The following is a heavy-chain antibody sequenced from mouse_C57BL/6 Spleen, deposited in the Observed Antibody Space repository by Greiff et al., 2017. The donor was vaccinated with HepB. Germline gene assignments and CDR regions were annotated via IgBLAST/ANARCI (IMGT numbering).Heavy chain of an antibody. CDR1: GYSFTSYY. Sequence: QVQLQQSGPELVKPGASVKISCKASGYSFTSYYIHWVKQRPGQGLEWIGWIYPGSGNTKYNEKFKGKATLTADTSSSTAYMQLSSLTSEDSAVYYWASEIYGSSYDWYFDVWGTGTTVTVSS. CDR2: IYPGSGNT. J-gene: IGHJ1*03. V-gene: IGHV1-66*01. CDR3: ASEIYGSSYDWYFDV. D-gene: IGHD1-1*01.